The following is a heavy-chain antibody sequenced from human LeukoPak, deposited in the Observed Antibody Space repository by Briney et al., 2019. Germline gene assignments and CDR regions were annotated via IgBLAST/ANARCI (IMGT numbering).Heavy chain of an antibody. D-gene: IGHD3-9*01. CDR3: ARDHDILTGPQNVDDDY. CDR2: IIPIFGTA. Sequence: SVKVSCKASGGTFSSFAISWVRQAPGQGLEWMGGIIPIFGTANYAQKFQGRVTITADESTSTAYMELSSLRSEDTAVYYCARDHDILTGPQNVDDDYWGQGTLVTVSS. J-gene: IGHJ4*02. CDR1: GGTFSSFA. V-gene: IGHV1-69*13.